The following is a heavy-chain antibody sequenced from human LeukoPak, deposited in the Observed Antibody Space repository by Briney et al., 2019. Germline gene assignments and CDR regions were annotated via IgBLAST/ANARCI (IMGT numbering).Heavy chain of an antibody. D-gene: IGHD3-10*01. V-gene: IGHV3-7*01. CDR3: ARVALGSYNWFDP. Sequence: GGSLRLSCAASGFTFSNYWMTWVRQAPGKGLEWVANIKPDGSEKYYVDSVKGRFIISRDNAKNSLYLQMNSLRAEDTAVYYCARVALGSYNWFDPWGQGTLVTVSS. CDR1: GFTFSNYW. CDR2: IKPDGSEK. J-gene: IGHJ5*02.